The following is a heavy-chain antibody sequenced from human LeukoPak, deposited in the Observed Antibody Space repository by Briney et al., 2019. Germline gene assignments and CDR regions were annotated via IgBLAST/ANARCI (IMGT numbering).Heavy chain of an antibody. D-gene: IGHD3-9*01. CDR3: ARARYVNSFYAFDI. CDR1: GVTISSYY. Sequence: PSETLSLTCTVSGVTISSYYWSWIRLPPGKGLEWIGYLSKSGNTNYSPSLKSRVTIFGETSKNQFFLKLSSVTAADTAMYYCARARYVNSFYAFDIWGQGTLVTVSS. V-gene: IGHV4-59*01. J-gene: IGHJ3*02. CDR2: LSKSGNT.